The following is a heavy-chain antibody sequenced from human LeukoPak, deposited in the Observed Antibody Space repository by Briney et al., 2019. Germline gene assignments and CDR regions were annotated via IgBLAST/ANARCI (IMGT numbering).Heavy chain of an antibody. CDR3: ARSNHADDY. Sequence: GGSLRLSCAASGFTFSNYWMHWVRQVPGKGLVCVSRINTGGSSTTYADSVKGRFTISRDNAKNTLYLQMNSLRAEDTAVYYCARSNHADDYWGQGTLVTVSS. J-gene: IGHJ4*02. CDR1: GFTFSNYW. CDR2: INTGGSST. D-gene: IGHD4-11*01. V-gene: IGHV3-74*01.